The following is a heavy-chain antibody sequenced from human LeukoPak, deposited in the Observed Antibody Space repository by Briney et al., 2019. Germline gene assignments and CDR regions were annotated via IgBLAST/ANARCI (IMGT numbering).Heavy chain of an antibody. CDR1: GYTFTGYY. CDR2: IYPNSGGT. D-gene: IGHD3-10*01. Sequence: ASVKVSCKASGYTFTGYYMHWVRQAPGQGLEWLGWIYPNSGGTNYAQKFEGWVTMTRDTSISTAYMELSRLRSDDTAVYYCATGRDYFGSANNDAFDIWGQGTMVTLSS. J-gene: IGHJ3*02. V-gene: IGHV1-2*04. CDR3: ATGRDYFGSANNDAFDI.